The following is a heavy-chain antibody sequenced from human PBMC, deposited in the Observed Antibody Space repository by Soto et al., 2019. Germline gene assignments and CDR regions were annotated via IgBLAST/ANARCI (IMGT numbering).Heavy chain of an antibody. CDR2: MNPNSGNT. D-gene: IGHD6-19*01. CDR1: GYTFTSYD. CDR3: AGVHSSGWRFDY. V-gene: IGHV1-8*01. J-gene: IGHJ4*01. Sequence: QVQLVQSGAEVKKPGASVKVSCKASGYTFTSYDINWVRQATGQGLEWMGWMNPNSGNTGYAQKIQCRVTMTRNTSISTAYMELSRLRSEDSAVYYCAGVHSSGWRFDYWGHGTLVTVSS.